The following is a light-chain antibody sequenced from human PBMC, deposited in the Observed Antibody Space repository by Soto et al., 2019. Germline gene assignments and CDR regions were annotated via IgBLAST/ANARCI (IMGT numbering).Light chain of an antibody. CDR3: QQRSDWPI. CDR1: QSISSY. V-gene: IGKV3-11*01. J-gene: IGKJ1*01. CDR2: DAS. Sequence: EIVMTQSPATLSGSPGARATLPCRASQSISSYLAWYKQKPGQPPSIVIYDASKTATGIPARFSGRGSGTDFTLTISSLEPDVFAVYYCQQRSDWPIFGQGT.